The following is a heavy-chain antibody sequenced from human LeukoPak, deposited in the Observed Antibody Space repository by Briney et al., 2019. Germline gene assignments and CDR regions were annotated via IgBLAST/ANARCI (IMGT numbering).Heavy chain of an antibody. D-gene: IGHD3-22*01. Sequence: SETLSLTCTVSGGSISSYYWSWIRQPPGKGLEWIGYIYYSGSTNYNPSLKSRVTISVDTSKNQFSLKLSSVTAADTAVYYCAAQGYYYDSSGYYYSAFDIWGQGTMATVSS. CDR3: AAQGYYYDSSGYYYSAFDI. CDR2: IYYSGST. CDR1: GGSISSYY. J-gene: IGHJ3*02. V-gene: IGHV4-59*08.